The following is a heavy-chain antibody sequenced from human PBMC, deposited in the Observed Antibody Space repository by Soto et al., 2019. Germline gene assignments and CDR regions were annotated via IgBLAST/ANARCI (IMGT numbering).Heavy chain of an antibody. CDR3: AKGGGWEVTDAFDI. Sequence: ASVKVSCKASGFTLSTSVVTWVRRAPGQGLEWMGWISADNGDINYAQKFLGRITMTRDTSTNTAHMELRSLRSDDTAVYYCAKGGGWEVTDAFDIWGQGTMVTVSS. CDR2: ISADNGDI. J-gene: IGHJ3*02. CDR1: GFTLSTSV. D-gene: IGHD1-26*01. V-gene: IGHV1-18*01.